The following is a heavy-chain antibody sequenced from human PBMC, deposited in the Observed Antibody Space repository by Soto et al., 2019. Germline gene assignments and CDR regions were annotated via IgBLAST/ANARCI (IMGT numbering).Heavy chain of an antibody. V-gene: IGHV4-30-4*01. CDR2: IYYSGST. Sequence: TLSLTCTVSGGSIGSRDYYWSWIRQPPGKGLEWIGYIYYSGSTYHNPSLKSRVTISIDSSKNQFSLNLRSVTAADTALYYCAKGALTHYRHEDWLDHGCQGTLVSVSS. D-gene: IGHD4-4*01. J-gene: IGHJ5*02. CDR1: GGSIGSRDYY. CDR3: AKGALTHYRHEDWLDH.